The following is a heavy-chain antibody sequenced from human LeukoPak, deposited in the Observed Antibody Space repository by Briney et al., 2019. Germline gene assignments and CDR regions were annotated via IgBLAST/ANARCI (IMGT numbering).Heavy chain of an antibody. Sequence: ASVKVSCKTSGYTFSGYYMHWVGQAPGQGVEGMGWLDPNTGVTKYAQKFPGRVTMTRDTSISTAYMELSRLTSDDTAVYYCAKGPLWYPFLDYWGQGTLVSVSS. J-gene: IGHJ4*02. V-gene: IGHV1-2*02. D-gene: IGHD2-15*01. CDR1: GYTFSGYY. CDR3: AKGPLWYPFLDY. CDR2: LDPNTGVT.